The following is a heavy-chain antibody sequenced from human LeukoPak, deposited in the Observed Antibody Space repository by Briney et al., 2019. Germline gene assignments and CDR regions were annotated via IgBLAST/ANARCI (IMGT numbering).Heavy chain of an antibody. V-gene: IGHV4-34*01. CDR1: GGSFNGYY. CDR3: ARVVVYCSGGSCYPRFDP. CDR2: INHSGST. D-gene: IGHD2-15*01. J-gene: IGHJ5*02. Sequence: SEALSLTCAVYGGSFNGYYWSWIRQPPGKGLEWIGEINHSGSTNYNPSLKSRVTISVDTSKNQFSLKLSSVTAADTAVYYCARVVVYCSGGSCYPRFDPWGQGTLVTVSS.